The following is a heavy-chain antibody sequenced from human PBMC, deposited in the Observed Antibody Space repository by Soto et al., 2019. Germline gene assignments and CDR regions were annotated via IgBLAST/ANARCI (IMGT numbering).Heavy chain of an antibody. J-gene: IGHJ4*02. CDR2: ISNDGNNN. D-gene: IGHD5-12*01. CDR3: SRFVGYGGSEYYFDN. CDR1: GFTFRSYA. Sequence: QVQPVESGGSVVQPGRSLRLSCVVSGFTFRSYAMHWVRQAPGKGLEWVAVISNDGNNNYHADSVKGRFTISRDNSKNTLYLHMDSLRAEDTALYYCSRFVGYGGSEYYFDNWGQGIQVIVST. V-gene: IGHV3-30-3*02.